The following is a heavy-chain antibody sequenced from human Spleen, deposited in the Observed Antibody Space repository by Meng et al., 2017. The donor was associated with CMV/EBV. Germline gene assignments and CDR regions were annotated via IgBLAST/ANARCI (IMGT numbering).Heavy chain of an antibody. J-gene: IGHJ5*02. CDR3: ARDRAALIVGATKGWFDP. D-gene: IGHD1-26*01. Sequence: GESLKISCAASGFTFSDYYMSWIRQAPGKGLEWVSYISSSGSTIYYADSVKGRFTISRDNAKNSLYLQMNSLRAEDTAVYYCARDRAALIVGATKGWFDPWGQGTLVTVSS. CDR1: GFTFSDYY. CDR2: ISSSGSTI. V-gene: IGHV3-11*01.